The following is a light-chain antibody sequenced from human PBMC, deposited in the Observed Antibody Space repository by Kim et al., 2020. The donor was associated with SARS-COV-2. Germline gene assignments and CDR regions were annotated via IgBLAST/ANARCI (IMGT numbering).Light chain of an antibody. CDR2: RND. J-gene: IGLJ2*01. Sequence: GQRVTISCSGSTSNIGTNAVNWYQQLPGTAPKLLIYRNDHRPSGVPDRFSGSKSGTSASLAISGLQSEDEADYYCSAWDDSLNGVIFGGGTQLTVL. CDR1: TSNIGTNA. CDR3: SAWDDSLNGVI. V-gene: IGLV1-44*01.